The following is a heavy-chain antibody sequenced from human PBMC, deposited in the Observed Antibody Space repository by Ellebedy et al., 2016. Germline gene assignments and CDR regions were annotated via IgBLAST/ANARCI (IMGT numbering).Heavy chain of an antibody. J-gene: IGHJ3*02. D-gene: IGHD2-2*02. V-gene: IGHV3-30-3*01. CDR3: ARGGYCSSTSCFTDAFDI. CDR1: GFTFSSYA. Sequence: GGSLRLXCAASGFTFSSYAMHWVRQAPGKGLEWVAVISYDGSNKYYADSVKGRFTISRDNSKNTLYLQMNSLRAEDTAVYYCARGGYCSSTSCFTDAFDIWGQGTMVTVSS. CDR2: ISYDGSNK.